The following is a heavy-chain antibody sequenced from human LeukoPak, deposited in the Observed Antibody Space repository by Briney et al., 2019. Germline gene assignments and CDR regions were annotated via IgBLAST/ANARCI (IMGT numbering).Heavy chain of an antibody. V-gene: IGHV1-69*01. CDR1: GGTFSSYA. CDR2: IIPIFGTA. CDR3: ARVWKGNWNSNAFDI. D-gene: IGHD1-1*01. Sequence: SSVKVSCKASGGTFSSYAISWVRQAPGQGLEWTGGIIPIFGTANYAQKFQGRVTITADESTSTAYMELSSLRSEDTAVYYCARVWKGNWNSNAFDIWGQGTMVTVSS. J-gene: IGHJ3*02.